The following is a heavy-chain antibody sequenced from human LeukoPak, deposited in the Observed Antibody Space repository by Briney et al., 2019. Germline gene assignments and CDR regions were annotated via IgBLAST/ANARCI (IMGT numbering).Heavy chain of an antibody. Sequence: GGSLRLSCAASGFTFSSYAMHWVRQAPGKGLEWVAVISYDGSNKYHADSVKGRFTISRDNSKNTLYLQMNSLRAEDTAVYYCARGRGVDYGDYTGDAFDIWGQGTMVTVSS. V-gene: IGHV3-30-3*01. CDR1: GFTFSSYA. J-gene: IGHJ3*02. D-gene: IGHD4-17*01. CDR2: ISYDGSNK. CDR3: ARGRGVDYGDYTGDAFDI.